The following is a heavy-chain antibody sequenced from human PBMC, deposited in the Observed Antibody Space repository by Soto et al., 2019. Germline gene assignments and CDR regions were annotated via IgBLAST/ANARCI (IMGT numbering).Heavy chain of an antibody. D-gene: IGHD3-9*01. CDR2: IYWDDAK. CDR1: GISLTNSGVG. J-gene: IGHJ6*02. CDR3: AQMDFDLYGMDV. V-gene: IGHV2-5*02. Sequence: QITLTESGPTLVKPTQTLTLTCTFSGISLTNSGVGVSWIRQPPGKALEWLAVIYWDDAKHFSPSQKSRLTITKDTSKNQVVLTMTNMDSVETATYFCAQMDFDLYGMDVWGQGTTVSVSS.